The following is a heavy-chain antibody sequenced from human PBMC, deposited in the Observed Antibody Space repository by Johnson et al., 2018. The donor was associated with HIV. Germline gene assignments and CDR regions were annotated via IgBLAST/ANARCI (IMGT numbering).Heavy chain of an antibody. D-gene: IGHD3-16*01. J-gene: IGHJ3*02. CDR1: GFTFSSYA. CDR3: ARGVVGVRSNALDI. Sequence: QVQLVESGGGVVQPWRSLRLSCAASGFTFSSYAMHWVRQAPGKGLEWVAVISYDGSNKYYADSVKGRFTISRDNSKNTLYLQMNSLRPEDTAVYYCARGVVGVRSNALDIWGQGTMVSVSS. CDR2: ISYDGSNK. V-gene: IGHV3-30-3*01.